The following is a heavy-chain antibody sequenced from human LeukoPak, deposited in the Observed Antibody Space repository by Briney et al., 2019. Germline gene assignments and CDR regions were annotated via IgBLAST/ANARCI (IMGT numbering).Heavy chain of an antibody. J-gene: IGHJ5*02. CDR1: GYTFTGYY. Sequence: ASVKVSCKASGYTFTGYYMRWVRQAPGQGLEWMGLINPSGSSTLYAQKFQGRVTMTRDMSTTTDYMELSSLRSEDTAVYYCARDNSVGDIARWFDPWGQGTLVTVSS. V-gene: IGHV1-46*01. CDR2: INPSGSST. D-gene: IGHD3-16*02. CDR3: ARDNSVGDIARWFDP.